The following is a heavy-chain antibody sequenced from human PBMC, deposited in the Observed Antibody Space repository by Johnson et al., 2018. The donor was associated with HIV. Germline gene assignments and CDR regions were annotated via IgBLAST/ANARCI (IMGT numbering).Heavy chain of an antibody. D-gene: IGHD3-22*01. CDR2: IKQDGSEK. V-gene: IGHV3-7*02. CDR3: ARVRMGYLDSSGYRLDAFDV. CDR1: GFTFSSYW. J-gene: IGHJ3*01. Sequence: MLLVESGGGLVQPGGSLRLSCAASGFTFSSYWMSWVRQAPGKGLECVANIKQDGSEKYYVDSVKGRFTISRDNAKNSLHLQMNSLRVEDTAVYNCARVRMGYLDSSGYRLDAFDVWGQGKTVTVSS.